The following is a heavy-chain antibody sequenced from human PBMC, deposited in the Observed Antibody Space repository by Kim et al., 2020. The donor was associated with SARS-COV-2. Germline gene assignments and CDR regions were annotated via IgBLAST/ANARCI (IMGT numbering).Heavy chain of an antibody. V-gene: IGHV3-21*01. CDR1: GFTFSSYS. J-gene: IGHJ5*02. Sequence: GGSLRLSCVASGFTFSSYSMNWVRQAPGKGLEWVSSISSSSSYIYYADSVKGRFTISRDNAKNSLYLQMNSLRAEDTAVYYCARDIARNYNWFDPWGQGTLVTVSS. CDR3: ARDIARNYNWFDP. D-gene: IGHD6-13*01. CDR2: ISSSSSYI.